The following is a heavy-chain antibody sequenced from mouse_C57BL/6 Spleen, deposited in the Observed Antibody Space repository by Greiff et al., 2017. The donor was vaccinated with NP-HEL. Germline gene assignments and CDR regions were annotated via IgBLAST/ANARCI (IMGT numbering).Heavy chain of an antibody. CDR3: ATYYESYAMDY. D-gene: IGHD2-10*01. J-gene: IGHJ4*01. Sequence: VHVKQSGPVLVKPGASVKMSCKASGYTFTDYYMNWVKQSHGKSLEWIGVINPYNGGTSYNQKFKGKATLTVDKSSSTAYMELNSLTSEDSAVYYCATYYESYAMDYWGQGTSVTVSS. CDR1: GYTFTDYY. V-gene: IGHV1-19*01. CDR2: INPYNGGT.